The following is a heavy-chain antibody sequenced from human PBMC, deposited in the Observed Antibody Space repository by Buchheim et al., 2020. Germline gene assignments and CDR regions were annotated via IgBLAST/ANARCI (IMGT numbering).Heavy chain of an antibody. CDR2: ISDTVTNT. CDR1: GFTFSSYA. J-gene: IGHJ4*02. D-gene: IGHD3-16*01. CDR3: VRGTSPGGNTGVADY. Sequence: EEQLLESGGGLVQPGGSLRLSCAASGFTFSSYAMGWVRQAPGKGLEWVSTISDTVTNTYYADSVKGHFTVSRDNAKSTLFLQMNGLRDEDTAVYYCVRGTSPGGNTGVADYWGQGTL. V-gene: IGHV3-23*01.